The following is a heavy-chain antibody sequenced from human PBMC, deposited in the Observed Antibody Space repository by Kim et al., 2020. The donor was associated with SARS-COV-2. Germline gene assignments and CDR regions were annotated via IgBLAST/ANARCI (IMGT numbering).Heavy chain of an antibody. J-gene: IGHJ4*02. CDR3: ARAWDQNFDL. CDR1: GYTFTSYW. CDR2: INPRSANT. D-gene: IGHD1-26*01. V-gene: IGHV1-46*01. Sequence: ASVKVSCKASGYTFTSYWIHWVRQAPGQGLEWMGMINPRSANTRYAQNFQGRVTTTSDTSTSTAYMEMSSLRPEDTAVYYCARAWDQNFDLWGQVTLVTV.